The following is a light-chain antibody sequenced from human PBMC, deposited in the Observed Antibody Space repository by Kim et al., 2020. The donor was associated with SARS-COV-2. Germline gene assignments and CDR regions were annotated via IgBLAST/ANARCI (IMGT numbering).Light chain of an antibody. Sequence: PGVTDTISCTGTSSDVSCLNYVSWYPQNPGKALKLMIYEVSKGPSGGPAGSSGAKSGNPASLAVSGHQAEDEADDYCNAYVGSNVVFGGGTQLTVL. CDR1: SSDVSCLNY. CDR2: EVS. J-gene: IGLJ2*01. CDR3: NAYVGSNVV. V-gene: IGLV2-8*01.